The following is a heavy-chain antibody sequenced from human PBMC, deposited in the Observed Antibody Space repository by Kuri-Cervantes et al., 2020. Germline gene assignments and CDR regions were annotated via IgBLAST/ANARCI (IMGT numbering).Heavy chain of an antibody. V-gene: IGHV3-52*01. J-gene: IGHJ4*02. D-gene: IGHD6-25*01. CDR3: ATYNSGWHNFDD. CDR2: IKCDGSEK. Sequence: GESLKISCAASGFTFSSSWMHWVCQAPEKGLEWVADIKCDGSEKYYVDSVKGRFTISRDNAKNSLYLQMNSLRAEDTAVYYCATYNSGWHNFDDWGQGTLVTVSS. CDR1: GFTFSSSW.